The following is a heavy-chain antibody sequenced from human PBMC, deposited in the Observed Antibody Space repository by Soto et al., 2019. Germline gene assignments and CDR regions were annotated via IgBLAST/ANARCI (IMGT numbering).Heavy chain of an antibody. V-gene: IGHV3-20*01. CDR3: VRERRGNSRY. D-gene: IGHD3-16*01. J-gene: IGHJ4*02. CDR2: INCSGDDS. CDR1: GFTFDDYG. Sequence: PGGSLRLSCAASGFTFDDYGMNWVRQTPDKGLEWVSFINCSGDDSRYGDSVKGRFIVSRDNAKNILYLHMDSLRAEDAVGYHGVRERRGNSRYWGQGTLVTVSS.